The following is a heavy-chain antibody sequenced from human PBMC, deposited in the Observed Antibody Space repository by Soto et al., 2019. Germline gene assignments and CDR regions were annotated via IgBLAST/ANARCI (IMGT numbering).Heavy chain of an antibody. V-gene: IGHV3-33*01. CDR1: GFTFSSYG. CDR2: IWYDGSNK. CDR3: AIEPESDYYGMDV. Sequence: QVQLVESGGGVVQPGRSLRLSCAASGFTFSSYGMHWVRQAPGKGLEWVAVIWYDGSNKYYADSVKGRFTISRDNSKNTLYLQMNSLRAEDTAVYYCAIEPESDYYGMDVWGQGTTVTGSS. J-gene: IGHJ6*02.